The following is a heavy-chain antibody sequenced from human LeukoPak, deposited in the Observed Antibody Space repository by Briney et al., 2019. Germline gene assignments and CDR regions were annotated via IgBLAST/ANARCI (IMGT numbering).Heavy chain of an antibody. CDR1: GGSISSYY. J-gene: IGHJ4*02. D-gene: IGHD3-22*01. CDR3: ARDPTYYYDSSGYLGY. Sequence: SETLSLTCIVSGGSISSYYWSWIRQPPGKRLEWIGYLSYSGRINYNPSLKSRVTILVDTSKNQFSLKLSSVTAADTAVYYCARDPTYYYDSSGYLGYWGQGTLVTVSS. CDR2: LSYSGRI. V-gene: IGHV4-59*12.